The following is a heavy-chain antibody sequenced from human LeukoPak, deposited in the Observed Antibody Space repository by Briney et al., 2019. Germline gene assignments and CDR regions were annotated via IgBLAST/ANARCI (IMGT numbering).Heavy chain of an antibody. CDR3: AKDGGTAAGTWYFDY. CDR2: ISGSGGST. V-gene: IGHV3-23*01. Sequence: PGGSLRLSCAASGFTFGSYAMSWVRQAPGKGLEWVSAISGSGGSTYYADSAKGRFTISRDNSKNTLYLQMNSLRAEDTAVYYCAKDGGTAAGTWYFDYWGQGTLVTVSS. J-gene: IGHJ4*02. CDR1: GFTFGSYA. D-gene: IGHD6-13*01.